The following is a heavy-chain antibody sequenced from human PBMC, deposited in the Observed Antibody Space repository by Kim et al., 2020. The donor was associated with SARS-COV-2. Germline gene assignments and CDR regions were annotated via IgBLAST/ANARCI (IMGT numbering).Heavy chain of an antibody. D-gene: IGHD4-17*01. J-gene: IGHJ4*02. CDR3: AISHYGDKYFFDY. CDR1: GITFSGYG. CDR2: ISFDGSNK. Sequence: GGSLRLSCAASGITFSGYGMHWVRQTPGKGLEWVAVISFDGSNKYYGDSVKGRFSISRDNSKNTLDLQMDSLRAEDTAVYYCAISHYGDKYFFDYWGQGTLVTVSS. V-gene: IGHV3-30*03.